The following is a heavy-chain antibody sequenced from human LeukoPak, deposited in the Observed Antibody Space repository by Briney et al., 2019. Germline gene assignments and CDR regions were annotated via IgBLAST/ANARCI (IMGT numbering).Heavy chain of an antibody. CDR3: ARYTGDLKTFDI. J-gene: IGHJ3*02. V-gene: IGHV4-61*02. D-gene: IGHD7-27*01. CDR1: GGSISSGSYY. CDR2: IYTSGST. Sequence: PSETLSLTRTVSGGSISSGSYYWSWIRQPAGKGLEWIGRIYTSGSTNYNPSLKSRVTISVDTSKNQFSLKLSSVTAADTAVYYCARYTGDLKTFDIWGQGTMVTVSS.